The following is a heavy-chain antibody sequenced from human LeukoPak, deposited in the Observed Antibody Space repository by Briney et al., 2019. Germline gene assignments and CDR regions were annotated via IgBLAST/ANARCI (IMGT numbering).Heavy chain of an antibody. CDR2: IRYDGSNK. D-gene: IGHD4-17*01. CDR1: GFTFSSYG. V-gene: IGHV3-30*02. J-gene: IGHJ4*02. Sequence: GGSLRLSCAASGFTFSSYGMHWVRQAPGKGLEWVAFIRYDGSNKYYADSVKGRFTISRDNAKNSLYLQMNSLRAEDTAVYYCARGSTVTTTSFDYWGQGTLVTVSS. CDR3: ARGSTVTTTSFDY.